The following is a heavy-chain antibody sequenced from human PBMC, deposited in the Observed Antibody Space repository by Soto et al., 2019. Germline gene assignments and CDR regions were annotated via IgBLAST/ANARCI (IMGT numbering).Heavy chain of an antibody. J-gene: IGHJ4*02. CDR2: ISGSGGST. V-gene: IGHV3-23*01. Sequence: EVQLLESGGGLVQPGGSLRLSCAASGFTFSSYAMIWVRQAPGKGLEWVSAISGSGGSTYYADSVKGRFTISRDNSKDPLYLQRNSLRDEATAVYYCAKGRLAYCGGDCYSPFVCWGQGTLVTLS. D-gene: IGHD2-21*02. CDR1: GFTFSSYA. CDR3: AKGRLAYCGGDCYSPFVC.